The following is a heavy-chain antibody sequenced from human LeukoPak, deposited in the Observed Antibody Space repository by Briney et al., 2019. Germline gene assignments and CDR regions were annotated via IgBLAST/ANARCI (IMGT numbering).Heavy chain of an antibody. D-gene: IGHD2-15*01. V-gene: IGHV4-59*01. CDR1: GGSISNYY. CDR3: ARLALGYCSGGTCPYYFDH. Sequence: PSETLSLTCTVSGGSISNYYWSWIRQPPGKGLEWIAYGDYSGSTRYNPSLESRVTISVDTSKNQFSLKLTSVTAADSAVCYCARLALGYCSGGTCPYYFDHWGQGTLVTVSS. CDR2: GDYSGST. J-gene: IGHJ4*02.